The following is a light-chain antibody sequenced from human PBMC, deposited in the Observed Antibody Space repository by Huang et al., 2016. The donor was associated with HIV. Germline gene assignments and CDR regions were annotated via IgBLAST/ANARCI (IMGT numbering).Light chain of an antibody. J-gene: IGKJ2*01. CDR2: GSS. CDR3: QQYDNGPYT. CDR1: QSVGKY. Sequence: EIVMTQSPVTLSVSPGERATLSCRASQSVGKYLAWYQQRPGQPPRLRIYGSSTMATGIPARFTGSGSGTEFTLTISSLQSEDFAIYYCQQYDNGPYTFGQGTNLEIK. V-gene: IGKV3-15*01.